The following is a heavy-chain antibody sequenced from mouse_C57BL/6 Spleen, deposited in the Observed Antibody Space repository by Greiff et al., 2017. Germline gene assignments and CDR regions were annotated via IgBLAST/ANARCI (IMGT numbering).Heavy chain of an antibody. J-gene: IGHJ2*01. CDR1: GFTFSSYG. CDR3: ARGGFITTVVATFDY. D-gene: IGHD1-1*01. Sequence: EVQLVESGGDLVKPGGSLTLSCAASGFTFSSYGMSWVRQTPDKRLEWVATISSGGSYTYYPDSVKGRFTISRDHAKNTLYLQMSSLKSEDTAMXYCARGGFITTVVATFDYWGQGTTLTVSS. V-gene: IGHV5-6*01. CDR2: ISSGGSYT.